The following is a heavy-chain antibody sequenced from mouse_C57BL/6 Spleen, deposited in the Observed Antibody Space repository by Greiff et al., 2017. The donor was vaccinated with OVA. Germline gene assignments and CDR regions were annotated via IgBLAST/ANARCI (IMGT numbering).Heavy chain of an antibody. Sequence: VQLQQSGPELVKPGASVKISCKASGYSFTGYYMNWVKQSPEKSLEWIGEINPSTGGTTYNQKFKAKATLTVDKAYSTAYIQLKSLTSKDSAISYCAITDVYDGARVDYAMDYWGQGTSVTVSS. D-gene: IGHD2-2*01. CDR2: INPSTGGT. J-gene: IGHJ4*01. V-gene: IGHV1-42*01. CDR1: GYSFTGYY. CDR3: AITDVYDGARVDYAMDY.